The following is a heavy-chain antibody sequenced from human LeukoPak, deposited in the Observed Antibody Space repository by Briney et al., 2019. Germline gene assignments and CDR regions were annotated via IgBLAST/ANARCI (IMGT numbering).Heavy chain of an antibody. D-gene: IGHD3-10*01. J-gene: IGHJ4*02. Sequence: ASVKVSCKASGYTFAGYYMHWVRQAPGQGLEWMGRINPNSGGTSYAQKFQGRVTMTRDTSISTAYMELSRLRSDDTAVYYCARIGESRYYFDYWGQGTLVTVSS. CDR3: ARIGESRYYFDY. V-gene: IGHV1-2*06. CDR1: GYTFAGYY. CDR2: INPNSGGT.